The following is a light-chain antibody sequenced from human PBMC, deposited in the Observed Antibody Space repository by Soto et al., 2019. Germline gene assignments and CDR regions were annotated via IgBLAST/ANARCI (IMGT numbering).Light chain of an antibody. CDR2: GAS. CDR3: LQDINYPWT. V-gene: IGKV3-20*01. Sequence: EIVLTQSPGTLSLSPGERATLSCRASQSVSGSYLAWYQQKPGQAPRLLIYGASSRATGIPDRFSGSGSGTDFTLTISRLEPEDFAVYYCLQDINYPWTFGQGTKVDIK. CDR1: QSVSGSY. J-gene: IGKJ1*01.